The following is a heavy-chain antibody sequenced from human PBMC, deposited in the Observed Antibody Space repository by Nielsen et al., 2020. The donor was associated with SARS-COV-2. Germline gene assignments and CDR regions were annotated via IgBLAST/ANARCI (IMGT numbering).Heavy chain of an antibody. CDR2: INPSGGST. CDR1: GFTFSSYA. D-gene: IGHD6-19*01. V-gene: IGHV1-46*01. Sequence: GGSLRLSCAASGFTFSSYAMSWVRQAPGQGLEWMGIINPSGGSTSYAQKFQGRVTMTRDTSTSTVYMELSSLRSEDTAVYYCARVASLSRSSYYFDYWGQGTLVTVSS. J-gene: IGHJ4*02. CDR3: ARVASLSRSSYYFDY.